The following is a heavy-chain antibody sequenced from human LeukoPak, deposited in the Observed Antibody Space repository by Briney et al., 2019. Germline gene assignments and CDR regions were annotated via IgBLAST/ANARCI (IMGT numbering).Heavy chain of an antibody. CDR1: GFTFSGYS. Sequence: PGGSLRLSCAASGFTFSGYSMNWVRQAPGKGLEWVSSISSSSSYIYYADSVKGRFTISRDNAKNSLYLQMNSLRAEDTAVHYCARDAGGMVATLFGDYWGQGTLVTVSS. V-gene: IGHV3-21*01. J-gene: IGHJ4*02. CDR2: ISSSSSYI. D-gene: IGHD5-12*01. CDR3: ARDAGGMVATLFGDY.